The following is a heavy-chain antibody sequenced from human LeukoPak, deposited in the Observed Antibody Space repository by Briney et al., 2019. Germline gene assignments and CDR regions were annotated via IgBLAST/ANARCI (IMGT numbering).Heavy chain of an antibody. V-gene: IGHV3-23*01. Sequence: PGGSLRLSCAASGFTFSSYAMSWVRQAPGKGLEWVSAISGSGGSTYYADSGKGRFTISRDNSKNTLYLQMNSLRAEDTAVYYCAKAYYDFWRGYYTGRLGSDYWGQGTLVTVSS. J-gene: IGHJ4*02. CDR1: GFTFSSYA. D-gene: IGHD3-3*01. CDR3: AKAYYDFWRGYYTGRLGSDY. CDR2: ISGSGGST.